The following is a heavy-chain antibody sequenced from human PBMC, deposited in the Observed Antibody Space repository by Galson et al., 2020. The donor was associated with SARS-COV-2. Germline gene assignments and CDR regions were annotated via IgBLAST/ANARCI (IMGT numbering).Heavy chain of an antibody. CDR1: GFTFTTYA. J-gene: IGHJ4*02. Sequence: TGGSLRFSCAASGFTFTTYAMSWVRQAPGKGLEWVATISGSGATTYSADSAKGRFTISKDNSKNTLNLQINSLRLEDTAVYYCAKSSERVSITVYVVSFPEHFDYWGPGTLVTVSS. CDR3: AKSSERVSITVYVVSFPEHFDY. V-gene: IGHV3-23*01. CDR2: ISGSGATT. D-gene: IGHD3-22*01.